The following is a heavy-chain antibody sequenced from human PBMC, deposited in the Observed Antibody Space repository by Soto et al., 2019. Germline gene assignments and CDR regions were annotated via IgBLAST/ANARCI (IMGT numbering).Heavy chain of an antibody. D-gene: IGHD3-3*01. CDR3: ARWQYDFWSGYDDY. CDR2: INHSGST. J-gene: IGHJ4*02. CDR1: GGSFSGYY. V-gene: IGHV4-34*01. Sequence: TLSLTCAVYGGSFSGYYWSWIRQPPGKGLEWIGEINHSGSTNYNPSLKSRVTISVDTSENQFSLKLSSVTAADTAVYYCARWQYDFWSGYDDYWGQGTLVTVSS.